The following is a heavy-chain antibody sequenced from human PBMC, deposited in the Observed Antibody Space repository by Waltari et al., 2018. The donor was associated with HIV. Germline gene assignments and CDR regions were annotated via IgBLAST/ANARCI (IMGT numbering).Heavy chain of an antibody. D-gene: IGHD6-6*01. CDR2: IYYSGST. CDR3: AKSIAANDAFDI. Sequence: QLQLQESGPGLVKPSETLSLTCTVSGGSISSSSYYWGWIRQPPGKGLEWIGSIYYSGSTDYNPSLKSRVTISVDTSKNQFSLKLSSVTAADTAVYYCAKSIAANDAFDIWGQGTMVTVSS. V-gene: IGHV4-39*01. CDR1: GGSISSSSYY. J-gene: IGHJ3*02.